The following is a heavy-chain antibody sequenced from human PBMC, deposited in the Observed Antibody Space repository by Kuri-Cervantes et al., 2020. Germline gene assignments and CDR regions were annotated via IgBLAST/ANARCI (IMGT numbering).Heavy chain of an antibody. J-gene: IGHJ6*02. CDR3: ARASHYYYGMDV. CDR2: INHSGST. CDR1: GGSFSAYH. Sequence: SQTLSLTCAVCGGSFSAYHWTWIRLSVGKGLEWIGEINHSGSTIYNPSLKSRVTISVDTSKNQFSLRLSSVTAADTAVYYCARASHYYYGMDVWGQGTTVTVSS. V-gene: IGHV4-34*01.